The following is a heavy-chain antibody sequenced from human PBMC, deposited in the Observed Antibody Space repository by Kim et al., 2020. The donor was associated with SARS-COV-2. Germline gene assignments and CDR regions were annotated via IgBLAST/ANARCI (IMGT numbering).Heavy chain of an antibody. D-gene: IGHD5-12*01. CDR2: ISYDGSNK. Sequence: GGSLRLSCAASGFTFSSYAMHWVRQAPGKGLEWVAVISYDGSNKYYADSVKGRFTISRDNSKNTLYLQMNSLRAEDTAVYYCARDGYSGYDYEDAFDIWGQGTMVTVSS. J-gene: IGHJ3*02. CDR1: GFTFSSYA. CDR3: ARDGYSGYDYEDAFDI. V-gene: IGHV3-30*04.